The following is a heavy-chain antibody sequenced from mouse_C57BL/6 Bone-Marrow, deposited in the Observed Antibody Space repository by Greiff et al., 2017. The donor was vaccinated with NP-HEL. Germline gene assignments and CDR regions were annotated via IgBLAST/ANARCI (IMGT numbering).Heavy chain of an antibody. CDR3: ARCPHYYGEPGYFDY. V-gene: IGHV1-64*01. CDR1: GYTFTSYW. D-gene: IGHD1-2*01. J-gene: IGHJ2*01. CDR2: IHPNSGST. Sequence: QVQLQQPGAELVKPGASVKLSCKASGYTFTSYWMHWVKQRPGQGLEWIGMIHPNSGSTNYNEKFKSKATLTVDKSSSTAYMQLSSLTSEDSAVYYCARCPHYYGEPGYFDYWGQGTTLTVSS.